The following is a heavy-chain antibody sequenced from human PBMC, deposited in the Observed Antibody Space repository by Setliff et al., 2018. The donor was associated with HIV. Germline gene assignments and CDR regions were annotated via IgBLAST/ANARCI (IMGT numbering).Heavy chain of an antibody. Sequence: ASVKVSCKASGYIFTSYYIHWVRQAPGQGLEWMGIINPSGGSTSYAQKFQGRVTMTRDTSTSTVYMELSSLRSEDTAVYYCAAGIYGSYGMDVWGQGTTVTVSS. J-gene: IGHJ6*02. CDR2: INPSGGST. D-gene: IGHD3-10*01. CDR3: AAGIYGSYGMDV. CDR1: GYIFTSYY. V-gene: IGHV1-46*01.